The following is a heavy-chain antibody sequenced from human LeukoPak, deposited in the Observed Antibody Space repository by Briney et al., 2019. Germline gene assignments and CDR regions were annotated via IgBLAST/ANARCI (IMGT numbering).Heavy chain of an antibody. Sequence: NPSETLSLTCTVSGGSISSYYWSWIRQPPGKGLEWIWYIYYSGSTNCNPSLKSRVTISVDTSKNQFSLKLSSVTAADTAVYYCASLRILDDYGDYSYWGQGTLVTVSS. CDR2: IYYSGST. V-gene: IGHV4-59*12. D-gene: IGHD4-17*01. CDR3: ASLRILDDYGDYSY. CDR1: GGSISSYY. J-gene: IGHJ4*02.